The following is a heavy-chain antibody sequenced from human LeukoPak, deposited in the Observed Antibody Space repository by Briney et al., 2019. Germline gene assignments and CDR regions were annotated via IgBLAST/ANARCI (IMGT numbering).Heavy chain of an antibody. CDR3: ARGRYYFDY. J-gene: IGHJ4*02. CDR2: INHSGST. V-gene: IGHV4-34*01. CDR1: GGSFSGYY. Sequence: PSETLSLTCAVYGGSFSGYYWSWIRQPPGKGLEWIGEINHSGSTNYNPSLKSRVTISVDTSKNQFSLKLSSVTAADTAVYYCARGRYYFDYWGEGTLGTVSS.